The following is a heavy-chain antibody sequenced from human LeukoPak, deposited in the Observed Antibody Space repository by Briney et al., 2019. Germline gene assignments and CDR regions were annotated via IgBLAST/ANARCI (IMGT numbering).Heavy chain of an antibody. V-gene: IGHV3-30-3*01. D-gene: IGHD3-22*01. CDR3: ARDSHKFDSSGYYPDAFDI. CDR2: ISYDGSNK. J-gene: IGHJ3*02. Sequence: GGSLRLSCAASGFTFSSYAMHWVRQAPGKGLEWVAVISYDGSNKYYADSVKGRFTISRDNSKNTLYLQMNSLRAEDTAVYYCARDSHKFDSSGYYPDAFDIWGQGTMVTVSS. CDR1: GFTFSSYA.